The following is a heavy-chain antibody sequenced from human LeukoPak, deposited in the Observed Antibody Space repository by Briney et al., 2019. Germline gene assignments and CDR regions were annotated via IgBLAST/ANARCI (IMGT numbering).Heavy chain of an antibody. CDR3: ARVISDSSGYYWVYYYYGMDV. Sequence: TGGSLRLSCAASGFTFSSYSMNWVRQAPGKGLEWVSSISSSSSYIYYADSVKGRFTISRDNAKNSLYLQMNSLRAEDTAVYYCARVISDSSGYYWVYYYYGMDVWGQGTTVTASS. CDR1: GFTFSSYS. J-gene: IGHJ6*02. V-gene: IGHV3-21*01. CDR2: ISSSSSYI. D-gene: IGHD3-22*01.